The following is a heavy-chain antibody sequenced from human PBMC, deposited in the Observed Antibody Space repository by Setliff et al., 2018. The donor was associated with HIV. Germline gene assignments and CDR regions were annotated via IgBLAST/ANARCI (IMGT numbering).Heavy chain of an antibody. V-gene: IGHV2-5*01. D-gene: IGHD3-22*01. CDR3: AHRLSYYDTSGYYSYYFDY. CDR1: GFSLSTSEVG. Sequence: GSGPTLVNPTQTLTLTCTFSGFSLSTSEVGVGWIRQPPGKALEWLALIYWNDDKRYSPSLKSRLTITKDTSKNQVVLTMTNMDPVDTATYYCAHRLSYYDTSGYYSYYFDYWGQGTLVTVSS. CDR2: IYWNDDK. J-gene: IGHJ4*02.